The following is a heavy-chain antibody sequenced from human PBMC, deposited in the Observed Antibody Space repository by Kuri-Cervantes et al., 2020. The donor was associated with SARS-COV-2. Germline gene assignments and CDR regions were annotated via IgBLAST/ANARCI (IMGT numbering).Heavy chain of an antibody. Sequence: GSLRLSCTVSGGSISSSSCYWGWIRQPPGKGLEWIGSIYHSGSTYYNPSLKSRVTISVDTSKNQFSLKLSSVTAADTAVYYCARHSAIVPAAKSDAFDIWGQGTMVTVSS. D-gene: IGHD2-2*01. J-gene: IGHJ3*02. CDR2: IYHSGST. CDR1: GGSISSSSCY. CDR3: ARHSAIVPAAKSDAFDI. V-gene: IGHV4-39*01.